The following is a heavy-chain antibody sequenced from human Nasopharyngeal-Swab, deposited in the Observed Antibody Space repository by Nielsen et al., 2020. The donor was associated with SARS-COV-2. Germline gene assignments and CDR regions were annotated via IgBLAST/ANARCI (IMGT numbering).Heavy chain of an antibody. V-gene: IGHV3-7*01. J-gene: IGHJ4*02. CDR3: AREGRDGFDY. D-gene: IGHD5-24*01. CDR2: IKQDGSEM. CDR1: GFLFSNYL. Sequence: GESLNFSCAATGFLFSNYLLTWVRQAPGKGLEWVANIKQDGSEMYYVDSVKGRFTISRDNAKNSLYLQMNSLRVEDTAVYNCAREGRDGFDYWGQGTLVTVSS.